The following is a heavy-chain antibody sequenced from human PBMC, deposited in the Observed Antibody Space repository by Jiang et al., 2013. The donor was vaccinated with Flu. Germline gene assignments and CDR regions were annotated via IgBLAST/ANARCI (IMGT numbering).Heavy chain of an antibody. CDR3: AKGKSGTIDYHGLDV. D-gene: IGHD1-1*01. CDR1: GFSFDDYA. Sequence: GLVQPGRSLRLTCAASGFSFDDYAMHWVRQAPGKGLEWVSGISWHSNHIGYADSVKGRFTISRDNSKNSLFLQMNSLSPEDTALYYCAKGKSGTIDYHGLDVWGQGTTVTVSS. V-gene: IGHV3-9*01. CDR2: ISWHSNHI. J-gene: IGHJ6*02.